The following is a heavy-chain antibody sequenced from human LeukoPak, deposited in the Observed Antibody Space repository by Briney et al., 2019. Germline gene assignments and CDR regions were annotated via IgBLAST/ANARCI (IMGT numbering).Heavy chain of an antibody. CDR3: ARDAMIVVDYFDY. J-gene: IGHJ4*02. CDR1: GGSISSSSYY. V-gene: IGHV4-39*02. Sequence: SETLSLXCTVSGGSISSSSYYWGWIRQPPGKGLEWIGSIYYSGNTYYNPSLKSRVTISVDTSKNQFSLKLSSVTAADTAVYYCARDAMIVVDYFDYWGQGTLVTVSS. CDR2: IYYSGNT. D-gene: IGHD3-22*01.